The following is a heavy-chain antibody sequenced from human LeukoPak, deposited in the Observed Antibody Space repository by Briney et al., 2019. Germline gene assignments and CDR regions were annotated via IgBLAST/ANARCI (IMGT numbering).Heavy chain of an antibody. CDR1: GYTFTSYY. CDR2: INPNSGGT. J-gene: IGHJ3*02. Sequence: GASVKVSCKASGYTFTSYYMHWVRQAPGQGLEWMGWINPNSGGTNYAQKFQGRVTMTRDTSISTAYMELSRLRSDDTAVYYCARGPIVVVVAATEGAFDIWGQGTMVTVSS. CDR3: ARGPIVVVVAATEGAFDI. D-gene: IGHD2-15*01. V-gene: IGHV1-2*02.